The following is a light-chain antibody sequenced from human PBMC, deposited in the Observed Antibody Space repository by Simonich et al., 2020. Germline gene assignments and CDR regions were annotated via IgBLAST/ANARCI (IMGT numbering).Light chain of an antibody. CDR3: QQYGSSIT. J-gene: IGKJ5*01. CDR1: QSVSSN. V-gene: IGKV3-15*01. Sequence: DIVMTQSPAILSVSTGERATLSLRASQSVSSNLAWYQQKPGQAPMLLIDVASTRSTGIPARVSGSGSGTEFTLTISSMQSEDFAVYYCQQYGSSITFGQGTRLEIK. CDR2: VAS.